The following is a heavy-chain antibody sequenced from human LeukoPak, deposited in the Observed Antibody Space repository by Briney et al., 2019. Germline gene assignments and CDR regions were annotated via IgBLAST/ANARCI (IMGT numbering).Heavy chain of an antibody. CDR3: ARDWSSVNWFDT. CDR2: INIDGSST. J-gene: IGHJ5*02. CDR1: GFTFSRYW. Sequence: PGGSLRLSCAASGFTFSRYWMHWVRQGPGKGLVWVSRINIDGSSTRYADSVKGRFTISRDNAKNTLYLQMNSLRAEDTAVYYCARDWSSVNWFDTWGQGTLVTVSS. V-gene: IGHV3-74*01. D-gene: IGHD4-17*01.